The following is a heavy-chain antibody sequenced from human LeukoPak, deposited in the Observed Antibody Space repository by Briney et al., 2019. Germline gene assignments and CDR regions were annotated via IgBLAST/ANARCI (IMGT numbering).Heavy chain of an antibody. Sequence: GGSLRLSCAASGFTFSSYAMHWVRQAPGKGLEWVAVISCDGSNKYYADSVKGRFTISRDNSKNTLYLQMNSLRAEDTAVYYCARGPQLLWFGEFHAEYFQHWGQGTLVTVSS. CDR1: GFTFSSYA. J-gene: IGHJ1*01. D-gene: IGHD3-10*01. CDR3: ARGPQLLWFGEFHAEYFQH. CDR2: ISCDGSNK. V-gene: IGHV3-30*04.